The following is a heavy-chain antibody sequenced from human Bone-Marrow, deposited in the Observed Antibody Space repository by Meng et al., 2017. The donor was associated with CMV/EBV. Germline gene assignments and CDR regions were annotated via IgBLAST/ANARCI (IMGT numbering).Heavy chain of an antibody. V-gene: IGHV3-21*01. CDR1: GFTFSSYS. CDR2: ISSSSSYI. J-gene: IGHJ6*01. Sequence: GGSLRLSCAASGFTFSSYSMNWVRQAPGKGLEWVSSISSSSSYIYYADSVKGRFTISRDNAKNSLYLQMNSLRAEDTAVYYCARDFLGYCSSTSYLSGYYYYYGMDVWGQGTTVTGSS. CDR3: ARDFLGYCSSTSYLSGYYYYYGMDV. D-gene: IGHD2-2*03.